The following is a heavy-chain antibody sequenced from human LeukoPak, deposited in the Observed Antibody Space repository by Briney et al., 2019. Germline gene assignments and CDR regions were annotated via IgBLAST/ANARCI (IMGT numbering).Heavy chain of an antibody. V-gene: IGHV1-69*13. J-gene: IGHJ6*04. CDR2: IKPICSRA. CDR1: RATFTRYV. CDR3: ARGVAPLTSPGIAVAGSFYYYDGMDV. D-gene: IGHD6-19*01. Sequence: APVKISCTAARATFTRYVISLVRKAHAPGPGWKGGIKPICSRANYDQKFQGRVTITADEATSTAYMELSSLRSEDTAVYYSARGVAPLTSPGIAVAGSFYYYDGMDVGGKGTTVTVSS.